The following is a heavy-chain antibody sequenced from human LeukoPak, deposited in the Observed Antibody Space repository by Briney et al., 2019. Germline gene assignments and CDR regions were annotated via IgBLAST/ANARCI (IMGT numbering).Heavy chain of an antibody. Sequence: ALSLYCACSGFTLRGYDMHWVRQAPGKGLEGVAVILYEGSNKYYADSVTGRFTISRDNSKNTLHLQIDSLRAEDTAVYYCARGPVGIAAAAHDWGHGTLVTVSS. CDR3: ARGPVGIAAAAHD. J-gene: IGHJ4*01. CDR2: ILYEGSNK. CDR1: GFTLRGYD. D-gene: IGHD6-13*01. V-gene: IGHV3-30-3*01.